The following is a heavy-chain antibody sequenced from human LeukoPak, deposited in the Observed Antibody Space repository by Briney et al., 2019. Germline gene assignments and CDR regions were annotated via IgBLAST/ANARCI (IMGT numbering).Heavy chain of an antibody. V-gene: IGHV4-34*01. D-gene: IGHD3-22*01. CDR2: INHSGST. J-gene: IGHJ4*02. CDR1: GGSFSGYY. Sequence: SETLSLTCAVYGGSFSGYYWSWIRQPPGKGLEWIGEINHSGSTNYNPSLKSRVTISVDTSKNQFSLKLSSVTAADTAVYYCARERFFYYYDSSGSFDYWGQGTLVTVSS. CDR3: ARERFFYYYDSSGSFDY.